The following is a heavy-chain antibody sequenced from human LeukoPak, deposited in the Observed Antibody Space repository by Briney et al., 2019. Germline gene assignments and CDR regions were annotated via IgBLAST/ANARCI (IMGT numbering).Heavy chain of an antibody. CDR1: GFTFSDHA. D-gene: IGHD2-2*01. CDR3: AKGGYCGGTNCYFYYMDV. Sequence: GGSLRLSCAVSGFTFSDHAMTWVRQVPGKGLEWVSGISGRGGTTYSADYLKGRFTVSRDNSKNTLYLQMNDLRAEDTAEYFCAKGGYCGGTNCYFYYMDVWGKGTTVTVSS. V-gene: IGHV3-23*01. CDR2: ISGRGGTT. J-gene: IGHJ6*03.